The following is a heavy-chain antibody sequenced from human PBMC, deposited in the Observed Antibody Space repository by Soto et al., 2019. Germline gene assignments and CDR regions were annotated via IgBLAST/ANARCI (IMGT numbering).Heavy chain of an antibody. Sequence: PGGSLRLSCAASGFTFSSYGMHWVRQAPGKGLEWVAVIWYDGSNKYYADSVKGRFTISRDNSKNTLYLQMNSLRAEDTAVYYCAREGVLLWFGSRLYYFDYWGQGTLVTVSS. CDR3: AREGVLLWFGSRLYYFDY. CDR1: GFTFSSYG. D-gene: IGHD3-10*01. J-gene: IGHJ4*02. V-gene: IGHV3-33*01. CDR2: IWYDGSNK.